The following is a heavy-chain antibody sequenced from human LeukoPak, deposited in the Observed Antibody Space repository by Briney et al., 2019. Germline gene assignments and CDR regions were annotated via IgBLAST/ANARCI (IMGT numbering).Heavy chain of an antibody. CDR3: ALNYGSGSYYNPPRV. CDR1: GFTVSSNY. D-gene: IGHD3-10*01. CDR2: IYSGGNT. V-gene: IGHV3-53*04. J-gene: IGHJ6*02. Sequence: GGSLRLSCAASGFTVSSNYMSWVRQAPGKGLEWVSVIYSGGNTYYADSVQRRFTISRHNSKNTLYLQMNSLRAEDTAVYYCALNYGSGSYYNPPRVWGQGTTVTVSS.